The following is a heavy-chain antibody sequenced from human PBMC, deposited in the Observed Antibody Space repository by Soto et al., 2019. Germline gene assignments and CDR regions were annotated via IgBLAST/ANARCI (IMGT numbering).Heavy chain of an antibody. Sequence: QVQLVESGGGVVQPGRSLRLSCAASGFSFSSYGMHWVRQAPGKGLEWVAVIWYDGSNKYYADSVKGRFTISRDNSKNTLYLQMNSLRAEDTAVYYCARGIMNDESDYWGQGTLVTVSS. D-gene: IGHD1-1*01. CDR2: IWYDGSNK. CDR3: ARGIMNDESDY. J-gene: IGHJ4*02. CDR1: GFSFSSYG. V-gene: IGHV3-33*01.